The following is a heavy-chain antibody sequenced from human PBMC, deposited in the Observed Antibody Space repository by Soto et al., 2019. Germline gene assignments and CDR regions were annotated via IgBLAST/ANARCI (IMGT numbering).Heavy chain of an antibody. CDR3: ARRYSGSYYFDY. CDR1: GGSISSYY. J-gene: IGHJ4*02. Sequence: PSETLSLTCTVPGGSISSYYWSWIRQPPGKGLEWIGCIYYSGSTYYNPSLKSRVTISVDTSKNQFSLKLSSVTAADTAVYYCARRYSGSYYFDYWGQGTLVTVSS. V-gene: IGHV4-59*08. CDR2: IYYSGST. D-gene: IGHD1-26*01.